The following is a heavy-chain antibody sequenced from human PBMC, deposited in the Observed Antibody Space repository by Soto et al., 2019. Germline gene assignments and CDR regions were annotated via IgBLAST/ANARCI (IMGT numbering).Heavy chain of an antibody. V-gene: IGHV3-48*01. D-gene: IGHD1-26*01. J-gene: IGHJ6*03. CDR2: ISSSSSTI. CDR1: GFTFSSYS. Sequence: GGSLRLSCAASGFTFSSYSMNWVRQAPGKGLEWVSYISSSSSTIYYADSVKGRFTISRDNAKNSLYLQMNSLRAEDTAVYYCARDSEGAPTADYYYMDVWGKGTTVTVSS. CDR3: ARDSEGAPTADYYYMDV.